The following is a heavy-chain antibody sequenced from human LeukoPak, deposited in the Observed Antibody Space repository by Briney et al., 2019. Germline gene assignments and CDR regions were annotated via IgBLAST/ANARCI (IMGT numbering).Heavy chain of an antibody. CDR3: ARGDDSGSYLLSGPFDY. CDR2: IYHSGST. CDR1: GYSISSGYY. Sequence: SETLSLTCTVSGYSISSGYYWGWIRQPPGKGLEWIGSIYHSGSTYYNPSLKSRVTISVDTSKNQFSLKLGSVTAADTAVYYCARGDDSGSYLLSGPFDYWGQGTLVTVSS. D-gene: IGHD1-26*01. V-gene: IGHV4-38-2*02. J-gene: IGHJ4*02.